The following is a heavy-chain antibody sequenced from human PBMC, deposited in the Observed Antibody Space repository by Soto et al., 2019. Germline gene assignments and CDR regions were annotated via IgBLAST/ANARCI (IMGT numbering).Heavy chain of an antibody. CDR1: GFTFRSYG. CDR3: ARDRLVPYGYGMDV. CDR2: IWCDGSKK. J-gene: IGHJ6*02. D-gene: IGHD2-2*01. V-gene: IGHV3-33*01. Sequence: QMQLVESGGGVVQPGRSLRLSFAASGFTFRSYGIHWVRQAPGKGLEWVALIWCDGSKKYDVDSVKGRFSVSRDNSKNTLYLQMNSLRVEETAVYYCARDRLVPYGYGMDVWGQGTTVTVSS.